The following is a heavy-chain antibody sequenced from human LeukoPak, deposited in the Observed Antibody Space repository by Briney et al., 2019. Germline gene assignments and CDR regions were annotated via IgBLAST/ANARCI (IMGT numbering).Heavy chain of an antibody. CDR1: GYTFTSYG. V-gene: IGHV1-18*01. Sequence: GASVTVSCTASGYTFTSYGTSWVRQAPGQGLEWMGWISAYNGNTNYAQKLQGRVTMTTDTSTRTAYMELRSLRSDDTAVYYCARDIVVVPAASRWFDPWGQGTLVTVSS. D-gene: IGHD2-2*01. J-gene: IGHJ5*02. CDR2: ISAYNGNT. CDR3: ARDIVVVPAASRWFDP.